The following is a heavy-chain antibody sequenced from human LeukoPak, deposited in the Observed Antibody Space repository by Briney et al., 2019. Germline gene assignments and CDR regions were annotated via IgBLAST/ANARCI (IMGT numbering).Heavy chain of an antibody. Sequence: SGPTLVKPTQTLTLTCTFSGFSPNTSGVGVGWIRQPPGKALEWLALIYWNDDKRYSPSLKSRLTITKDTSKNQVVLIMTNMDPVDTATYYCAHRPRGRYFDWLLPEPFDYWGQGTLVTVSS. D-gene: IGHD3-9*01. V-gene: IGHV2-5*01. CDR3: AHRPRGRYFDWLLPEPFDY. CDR2: IYWNDDK. CDR1: GFSPNTSGVG. J-gene: IGHJ4*02.